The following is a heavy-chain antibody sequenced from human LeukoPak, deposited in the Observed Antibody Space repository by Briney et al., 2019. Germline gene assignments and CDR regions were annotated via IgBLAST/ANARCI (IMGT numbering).Heavy chain of an antibody. D-gene: IGHD3-10*01. CDR2: INHRGST. J-gene: IGHJ2*01. CDR1: SGSFSGYY. Sequence: SETVSLTCAVYSGSFSGYYWNWVGQPPGKGLEWIGKINHRGSTTYNPSLQSRVTISADTSKNQFSLRLSSVTAADTAVYYCARSIIGPRYFDLWARGFLLTVSS. V-gene: IGHV4-34*01. CDR3: ARSIIGPRYFDL.